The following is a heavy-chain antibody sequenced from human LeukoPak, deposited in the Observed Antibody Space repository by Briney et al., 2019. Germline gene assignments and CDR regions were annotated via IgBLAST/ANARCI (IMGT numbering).Heavy chain of an antibody. Sequence: RPGGSLRLSCAASGFTFSSYAMSWVRQAPGKGLEWVSGINWNGGSTGYADSVKGRFTISRDNAKNSLYLQMNSLRAEDTALYYCARGTSDARYYFDYWGQGILVTVSS. CDR3: ARGTSDARYYFDY. V-gene: IGHV3-20*04. J-gene: IGHJ4*02. CDR2: INWNGGST. CDR1: GFTFSSYA. D-gene: IGHD1-1*01.